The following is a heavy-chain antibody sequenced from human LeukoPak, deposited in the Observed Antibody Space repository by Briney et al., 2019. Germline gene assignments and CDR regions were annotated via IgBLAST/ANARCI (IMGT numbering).Heavy chain of an antibody. V-gene: IGHV4-34*01. J-gene: IGHJ4*02. Sequence: SETLSLTCAVYGGSFSGYYWSWIRQPPGKGLEWIGEINHSGSTNYNPSLKSRVTISVDTSKNQFSLKLSSVTAADTAVYYCARGGRGHYGDRSEYYFDYWGQGTLVTVSS. CDR2: INHSGST. CDR3: ARGGRGHYGDRSEYYFDY. CDR1: GGSFSGYY. D-gene: IGHD4-17*01.